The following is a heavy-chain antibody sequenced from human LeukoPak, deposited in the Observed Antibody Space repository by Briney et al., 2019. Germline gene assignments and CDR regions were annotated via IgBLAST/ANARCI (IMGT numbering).Heavy chain of an antibody. CDR3: ARDLYSSGWGYFDY. J-gene: IGHJ4*02. D-gene: IGHD6-19*01. V-gene: IGHV4-38-2*02. CDR2: IYHSGST. Sequence: PSETLSLTCTISGYSISSGYYWGWIRQPPGKGLEWTGSIYHSGSTYYNPSLKSRVTISLDTSENQFSLKLSSVTAADTAVYYCARDLYSSGWGYFDYWGQGTLVTVSS. CDR1: GYSISSGYY.